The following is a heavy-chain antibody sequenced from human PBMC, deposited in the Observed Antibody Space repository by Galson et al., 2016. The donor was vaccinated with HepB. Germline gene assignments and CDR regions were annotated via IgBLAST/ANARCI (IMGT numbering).Heavy chain of an antibody. J-gene: IGHJ4*02. CDR1: GYKFTDYY. D-gene: IGHD3-22*01. Sequence: SVKVSCKASGYKFTDYYMHWVRRAPGQGLEWMGWINPNSGVTNYAQMFRGRVTMTRDTAISTAYLELSGLRPDDTDAYFCARDSSGYFFGPLDYWGQGSLLTVSS. CDR2: INPNSGVT. V-gene: IGHV1-2*02. CDR3: ARDSSGYFFGPLDY.